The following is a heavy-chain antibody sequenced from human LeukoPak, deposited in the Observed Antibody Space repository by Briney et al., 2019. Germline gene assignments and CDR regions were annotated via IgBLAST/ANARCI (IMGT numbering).Heavy chain of an antibody. V-gene: IGHV3-30*03. D-gene: IGHD5-18*01. J-gene: IGHJ4*02. CDR2: ISYDGSNK. Sequence: GGSLRLSCAASGFTFSSYGMHWVRQDPGKGLEWVAVISYDGSNKYYADSVKGRFTISRDNSKNTLYLQMNSLRAEDTAVYYCASRYSYGYSLDYWGQGTLVTVSS. CDR1: GFTFSSYG. CDR3: ASRYSYGYSLDY.